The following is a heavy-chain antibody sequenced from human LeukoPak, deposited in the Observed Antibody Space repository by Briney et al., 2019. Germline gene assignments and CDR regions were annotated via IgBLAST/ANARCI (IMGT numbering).Heavy chain of an antibody. V-gene: IGHV3-33*01. CDR2: TWYDGSNK. CDR3: ARDGYDFWSGYLNY. J-gene: IGHJ4*02. Sequence: GGSLRLSCATSGFTFRNYAMHWVRQAPGKGLDWVAGTWYDGSNKNYGDSVKGRFTISRDNAKNSLYLQMNSLRAEDTAVYYCARDGYDFWSGYLNYWGQGTLVTVSS. D-gene: IGHD3-3*01. CDR1: GFTFRNYA.